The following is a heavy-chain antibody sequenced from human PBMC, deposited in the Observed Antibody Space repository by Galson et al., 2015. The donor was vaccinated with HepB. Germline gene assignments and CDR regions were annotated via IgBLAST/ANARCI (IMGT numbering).Heavy chain of an antibody. CDR3: ARDPNHYYGSGSYYNLPSATLV. D-gene: IGHD3-10*01. V-gene: IGHV3-21*01. CDR1: GFTFSSYS. Sequence: SLRLSCAASGFTFSSYSMNWVRQAPGKGLEWVSSISSSSSYIYYADSVKGRFTISRDNAKNSLYLQMNSLRAEDTAVYYCARDPNHYYGSGSYYNLPSATLVWGQGTTVTVSS. J-gene: IGHJ6*02. CDR2: ISSSSSYI.